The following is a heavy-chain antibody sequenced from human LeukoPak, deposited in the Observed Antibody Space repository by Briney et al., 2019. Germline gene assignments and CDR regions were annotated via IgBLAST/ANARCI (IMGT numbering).Heavy chain of an antibody. Sequence: SQTLSLTCTVSDGSISSGGYYWSWIRQHPGKGLEWIGYIYYSGSTYYNPSLKSRVTISVDTSKNQFSLKLSSVTAADTAVYYCARQVVVVVVAARDRYYMDVWGKGTTVTVSS. CDR3: ARQVVVVVVAARDRYYMDV. J-gene: IGHJ6*03. D-gene: IGHD2-15*01. CDR2: IYYSGST. V-gene: IGHV4-31*03. CDR1: DGSISSGGYY.